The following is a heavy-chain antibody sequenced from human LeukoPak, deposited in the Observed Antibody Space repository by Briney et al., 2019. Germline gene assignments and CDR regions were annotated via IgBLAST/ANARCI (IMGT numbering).Heavy chain of an antibody. Sequence: ASVKVSCKASGYTFAGYYMHWVRQAPGQGLEWMGWINPNNGGTNYAQNFQGRVTMTKDTSISTAYMELSRLRSDDTAVYYCVRDGYHYAQFDYWGQGTLVTVSS. D-gene: IGHD5-12*01. V-gene: IGHV1-2*02. CDR2: INPNNGGT. CDR3: VRDGYHYAQFDY. CDR1: GYTFAGYY. J-gene: IGHJ4*02.